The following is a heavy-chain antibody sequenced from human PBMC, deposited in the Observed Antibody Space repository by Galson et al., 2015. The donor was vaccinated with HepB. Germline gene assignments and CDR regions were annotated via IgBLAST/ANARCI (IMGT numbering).Heavy chain of an antibody. CDR1: GYTFTGYY. CDR2: INPNSGGT. D-gene: IGHD5-24*01. J-gene: IGHJ3*02. Sequence: SVKVSCKASGYTFTGYYMHWVRQAPGQGLEWMGWINPNSGGTNYAQKFQGWVTMTRDTSISTAYMELSRLRSDDTAVYYCERGDVEMATTYDAFDIWGQGTMVTVSS. V-gene: IGHV1-2*04. CDR3: ERGDVEMATTYDAFDI.